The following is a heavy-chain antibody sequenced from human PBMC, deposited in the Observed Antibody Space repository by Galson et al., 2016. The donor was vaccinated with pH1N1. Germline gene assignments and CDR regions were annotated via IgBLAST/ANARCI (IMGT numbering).Heavy chain of an antibody. V-gene: IGHV3-23*01. CDR1: GIAFTTYA. Sequence: SLRLSCAASGIAFTTYAMTWVRQAPGKGLECVSSISGYGTSTHYAASVKGRFAISRDNSKSTLYLQMNGLRAEDTALYYCAKENSLWEGNYFDYWGQGTLVTVSS. J-gene: IGHJ4*02. D-gene: IGHD1-26*01. CDR2: ISGYGTST. CDR3: AKENSLWEGNYFDY.